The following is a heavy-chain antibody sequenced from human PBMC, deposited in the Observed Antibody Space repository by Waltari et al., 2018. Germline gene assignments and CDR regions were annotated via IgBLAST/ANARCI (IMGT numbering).Heavy chain of an antibody. V-gene: IGHV4-34*01. Sequence: QVQLQQWGAGLLKPSETLSLTCAVYGGSFSGYYWSWIRQPPGKGLEWIGEINHSGSTNYNPSLKRRVTISVDTSKNQFSLKLSSVTAADTAVYYCARNPFDNYYYYYMDVWGKGTTVTISS. CDR2: INHSGST. CDR1: GGSFSGYY. CDR3: ARNPFDNYYYYYMDV. J-gene: IGHJ6*03. D-gene: IGHD3-9*01.